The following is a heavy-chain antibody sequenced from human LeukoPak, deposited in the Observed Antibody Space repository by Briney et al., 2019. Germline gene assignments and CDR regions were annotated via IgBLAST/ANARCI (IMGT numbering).Heavy chain of an antibody. J-gene: IGHJ4*02. CDR3: ARGEQWLVSPFDY. CDR2: ISSSSSTI. D-gene: IGHD6-19*01. V-gene: IGHV3-48*01. Sequence: GGSRRLSCAASGFTFGSYRMNWVSQAPGKGREWVSYISSSSSTIYYADSVKGRFTISRDNAKNSLYLQMNSLRAEDTAVYYCARGEQWLVSPFDYWGQGTLVTVSS. CDR1: GFTFGSYR.